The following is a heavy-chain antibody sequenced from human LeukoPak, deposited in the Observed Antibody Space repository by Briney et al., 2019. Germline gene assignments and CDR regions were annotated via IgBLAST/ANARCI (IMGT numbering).Heavy chain of an antibody. CDR3: ARDFFAAAGPIYFDY. CDR1: GFTFSSYG. Sequence: GGSLRLSCAASGFTFSSYGMHWVRQAPGKGLEWVAVIWYDGSNKYYADSVKGRFTISRDNSKNTLYLQMNSLRAEDTAVYYCARDFFAAAGPIYFDYWGQGTLVTVSS. V-gene: IGHV3-33*01. J-gene: IGHJ4*02. CDR2: IWYDGSNK. D-gene: IGHD6-13*01.